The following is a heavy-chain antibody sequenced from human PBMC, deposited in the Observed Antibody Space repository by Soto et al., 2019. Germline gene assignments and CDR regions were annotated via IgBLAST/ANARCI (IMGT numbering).Heavy chain of an antibody. CDR2: ISPDGSQI. J-gene: IGHJ5*01. V-gene: IGHV3-30-3*01. CDR1: GFTFSGKS. CDR3: ATYIDDTCLFHS. D-gene: IGHD3-16*01. Sequence: GGSLRLSCAASGFTFSGKSMHWVRQAPGKGLEWVALISPDGSQIFYADSVRGRFTISRDNSKNTAYLQMNSLRAEDTSLYLCATYIDDTCLFHSCGQGTLVT.